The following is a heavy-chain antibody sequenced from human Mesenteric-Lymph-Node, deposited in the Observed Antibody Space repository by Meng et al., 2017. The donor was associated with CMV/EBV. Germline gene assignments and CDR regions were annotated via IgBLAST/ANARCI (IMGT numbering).Heavy chain of an antibody. CDR1: GYTFSSYA. CDR3: ARTNNWGFDY. J-gene: IGHJ4*02. D-gene: IGHD3-16*01. V-gene: IGHV1-3*04. CDR2: INIVEDKT. Sequence: QVPLVRSGAEVKRPGASVKVSCKASGYTFSSYAMHWVRQAPGQRLEWMGWINIVEDKTKTSQNFQGRVTLIRDTSANTAYMELSSLRSDDTAVYYCARTNNWGFDYWGQGTLVTVSS.